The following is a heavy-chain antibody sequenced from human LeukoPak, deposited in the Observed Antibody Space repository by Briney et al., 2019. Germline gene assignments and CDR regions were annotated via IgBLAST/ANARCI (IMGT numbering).Heavy chain of an antibody. Sequence: SVKVSCKASGGTFSSYAISWVRQAPGQGLEWMGRIIPILGVANYAQKFQGRVTITADKSTSTAYMELSSLRSEDTAVYYCARPIRGARPSDYYYGMDVWGQGTTVTVSS. J-gene: IGHJ6*02. D-gene: IGHD3-10*01. V-gene: IGHV1-69*04. CDR1: GGTFSSYA. CDR2: IIPILGVA. CDR3: ARPIRGARPSDYYYGMDV.